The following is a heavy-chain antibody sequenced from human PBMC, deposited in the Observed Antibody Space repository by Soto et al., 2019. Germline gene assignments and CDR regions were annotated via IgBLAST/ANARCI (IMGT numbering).Heavy chain of an antibody. CDR2: ISWNGGTI. CDR3: AKDHHYSGSGSYSD. CDR1: GFTFDEYA. D-gene: IGHD3-10*01. V-gene: IGHV3-9*01. Sequence: EVQLVESGGGLVRPGRSLRLSCAASGFTFDEYAMHWVRQAPGEGLEWVSGISWNGGTIGYADSVKGRFTISRDNAKNSLYLHRSSLRPEDTALYYCAKDHHYSGSGSYSDRGQGTLVTVSS. J-gene: IGHJ4*02.